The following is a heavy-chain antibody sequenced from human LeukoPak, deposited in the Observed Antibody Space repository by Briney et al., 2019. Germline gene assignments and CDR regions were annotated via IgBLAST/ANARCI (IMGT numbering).Heavy chain of an antibody. V-gene: IGHV4-4*07. J-gene: IGHJ5*02. D-gene: IGHD6-13*01. Sequence: PSETLSLTCTVSGGSISSYYWSWIRQPAGKGLEWIGRIYTSGSTNYNPSLKSRVTMSVDTSKNQFSLKLSSVTAADTAVYYCARDGREDSSSWYLGWFDPWGQGTLVTVSS. CDR1: GGSISSYY. CDR2: IYTSGST. CDR3: ARDGREDSSSWYLGWFDP.